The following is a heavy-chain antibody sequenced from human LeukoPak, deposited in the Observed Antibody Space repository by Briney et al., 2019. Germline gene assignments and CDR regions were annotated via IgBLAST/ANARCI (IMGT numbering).Heavy chain of an antibody. J-gene: IGHJ3*02. D-gene: IGHD3-9*01. Sequence: SETLSLTCTVSGGSISAYYWSWIRQPPGTGLEWIGYIYYSGSTNYNPSLKSRVTISVDTSKNQFSLKLSSVTAADTAVYYCARTSTLYYDILTGYAFDIWGQGTMVTVSS. V-gene: IGHV4-59*01. CDR2: IYYSGST. CDR3: ARTSTLYYDILTGYAFDI. CDR1: GGSISAYY.